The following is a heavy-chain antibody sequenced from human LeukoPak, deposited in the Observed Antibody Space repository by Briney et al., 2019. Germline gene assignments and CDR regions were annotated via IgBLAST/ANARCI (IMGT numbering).Heavy chain of an antibody. Sequence: HPGVSLRLSCAASGFTFSNLWMSWVRQAPGKGLKWVANIKQDGSEKYYVDSVKGRFTISRDNAQNSLYLQMNSLRAEDTAIYYCATSTAAAGTDWGQGTLVTVSS. V-gene: IGHV3-7*03. CDR3: ATSTAAAGTD. CDR1: GFTFSNLW. D-gene: IGHD6-13*01. J-gene: IGHJ4*02. CDR2: IKQDGSEK.